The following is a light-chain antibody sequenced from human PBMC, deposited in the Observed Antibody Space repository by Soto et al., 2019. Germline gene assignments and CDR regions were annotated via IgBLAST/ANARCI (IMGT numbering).Light chain of an antibody. CDR2: EVS. CDR1: SSDVGNYNL. Sequence: QSALTQPASVSGSPGQSITISCTGTSSDVGNYNLVSWYQQHPDKAPKLLIHEVSKRPSGVSNRFSGSKSGNTASLTISGLQAEEEAGYSGCSYVVSSSNWGFGGGTKLTVL. CDR3: CSYVVSSSNWG. J-gene: IGLJ3*02. V-gene: IGLV2-23*02.